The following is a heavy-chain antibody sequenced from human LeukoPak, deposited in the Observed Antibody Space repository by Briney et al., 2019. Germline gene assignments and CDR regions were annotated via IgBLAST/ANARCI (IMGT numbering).Heavy chain of an antibody. CDR3: VRLPPSGSYGRGPS. D-gene: IGHD1-26*01. V-gene: IGHV4-39*01. Sequence: SETLSLTCTVSGGSIRSRTYYWGWIRQPPGKGLEWIGSIYYDGSTDYNPSLKSRVTISVDTSKNQFSLKLMSVTAADTSVYYCVRLPPSGSYGRGPSWGQGTLVTVSS. CDR1: GGSIRSRTYY. CDR2: IYYDGST. J-gene: IGHJ4*02.